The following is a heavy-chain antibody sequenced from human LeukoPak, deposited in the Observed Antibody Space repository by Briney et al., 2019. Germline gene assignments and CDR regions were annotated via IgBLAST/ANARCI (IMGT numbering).Heavy chain of an antibody. CDR3: ARDRWHDY. CDR2: ICSSRSYI. V-gene: IGHV3-21*01. D-gene: IGHD2-15*01. Sequence: GGSLTLSCAASGFTISSYNWNWVRQAPGKGLEWVSSICSSRSYIYYAASVKGRFTISRDSAKNSLFLQMNSLRAEYTGVYYCARDRWHDYGGQGTLVTVSS. CDR1: GFTISSYN. J-gene: IGHJ4*02.